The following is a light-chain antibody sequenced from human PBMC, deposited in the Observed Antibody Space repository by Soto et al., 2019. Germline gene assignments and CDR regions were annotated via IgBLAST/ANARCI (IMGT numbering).Light chain of an antibody. CDR3: QQYGSSPLT. V-gene: IGKV3-20*01. Sequence: EIVLTQSPGTLSLSPGERATLSCRASQSVSSSYLAWYQQKPGQAPRLLIYGASSRATGIRDRFSGSGSGTDFTLTISRLEPEEFAVYYCQQYGSSPLTFCQGTKVESK. CDR1: QSVSSSY. CDR2: GAS. J-gene: IGKJ1*01.